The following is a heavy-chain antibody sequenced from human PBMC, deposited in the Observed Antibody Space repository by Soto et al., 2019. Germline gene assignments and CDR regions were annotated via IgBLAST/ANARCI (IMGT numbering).Heavy chain of an antibody. CDR2: IYHRGST. CDR3: ARDLRKKVVPAAIRDYYYGMDV. D-gene: IGHD2-2*01. Sequence: QVQLQESGPGLVKPSGTLSLTCAVSGGSISSSNWWSWVRQPPGKGLEWIGEIYHRGSTNYNPSLKSRVTISVDKSKNQFSLKLSSVTAADTAVYYCARDLRKKVVPAAIRDYYYGMDVWGQGTTVTVSS. V-gene: IGHV4-4*02. J-gene: IGHJ6*02. CDR1: GGSISSSNW.